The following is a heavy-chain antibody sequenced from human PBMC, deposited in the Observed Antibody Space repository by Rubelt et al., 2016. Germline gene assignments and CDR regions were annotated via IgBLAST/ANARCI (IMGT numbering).Heavy chain of an antibody. CDR1: GGSFSGYY. CDR3: ARAGGYSSPWVY. D-gene: IGHD5-18*01. J-gene: IGHJ4*02. V-gene: IGHV4-34*01. CDR2: ISHSGST. Sequence: QVQLQQWGAGLLKPSETLFLPCAVYGGSFSGYYWNWIRQPPGKGLEWIGQISHSGSTNYNPSLKSRVTMSVDTSKNQFSLRLSSVTAADTAVYYGARAGGYSSPWVYWGQGTLVTVSS.